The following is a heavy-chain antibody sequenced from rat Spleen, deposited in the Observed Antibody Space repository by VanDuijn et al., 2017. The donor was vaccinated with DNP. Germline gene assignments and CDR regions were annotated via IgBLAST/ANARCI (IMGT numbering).Heavy chain of an antibody. Sequence: EVQLVESGGGLVQPGRSMKLSCAASGFTFSNYYMAWVRQAPTKGLEWVASISTGGGNTYYRDSVKGRFTISRDNTESTLYLQMDSLRSEDTATYYCSTLNYYASLSGYFDHWGQGVMVTVSS. CDR1: GFTFSNYY. CDR2: ISTGGGNT. V-gene: IGHV5-25*01. D-gene: IGHD1-12*01. CDR3: STLNYYASLSGYFDH. J-gene: IGHJ2*01.